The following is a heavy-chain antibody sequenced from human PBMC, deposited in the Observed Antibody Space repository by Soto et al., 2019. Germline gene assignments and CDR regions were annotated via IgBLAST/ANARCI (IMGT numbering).Heavy chain of an antibody. CDR2: ISAYNGNT. V-gene: IGHV1-18*01. Sequence: ASVKVSCKASGYTLTSYGISWVRQAPGQGLEWMGWISAYNGNTNYAQKLQGRVTMTTDTSTSTAYMELRSLRSDDTAVYYCARVKWDYDDFHRDYWGQGTLVTVSS. D-gene: IGHD4-17*01. CDR3: ARVKWDYDDFHRDY. CDR1: GYTLTSYG. J-gene: IGHJ4*02.